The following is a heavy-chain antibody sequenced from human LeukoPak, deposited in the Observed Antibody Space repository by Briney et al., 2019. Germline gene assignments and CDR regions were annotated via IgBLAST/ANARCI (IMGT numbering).Heavy chain of an antibody. V-gene: IGHV4-38-2*02. Sequence: PSETLSLTCTVSGYSISSGYYWSWIRQPPGKGLEWIGEINHSGSTNYNPSLKSRVTISVDTSKNQFSLKLSSVTAADTAVYYCARTTPMATDDYWGQGTLVTVSS. J-gene: IGHJ4*02. CDR3: ARTTPMATDDY. CDR2: INHSGST. D-gene: IGHD5-24*01. CDR1: GYSISSGYY.